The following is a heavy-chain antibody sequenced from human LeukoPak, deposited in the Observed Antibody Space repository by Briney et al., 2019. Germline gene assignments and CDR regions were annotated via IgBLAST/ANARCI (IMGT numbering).Heavy chain of an antibody. Sequence: SETLSLTCTVSGASITSGSYYWGWIRQPPGKGLEWIGSVYYSGNTYYTSSLKSRVTISVDLSKNRFSLKLNSVTAADTAVYYCARLSLVGATDFDYWGQGTLVTVSS. J-gene: IGHJ4*02. V-gene: IGHV4-39*01. CDR1: GASITSGSYY. D-gene: IGHD1-26*01. CDR2: VYYSGNT. CDR3: ARLSLVGATDFDY.